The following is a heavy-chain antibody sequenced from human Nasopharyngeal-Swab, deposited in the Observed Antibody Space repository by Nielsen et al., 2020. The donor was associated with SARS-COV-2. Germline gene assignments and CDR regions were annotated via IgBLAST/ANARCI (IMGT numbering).Heavy chain of an antibody. CDR1: GDTFSSYW. J-gene: IGHJ6*02. Sequence: GTLKSSCAASGDTFSSYWMSWGRQAPGKGLERVANIKQDGSEKYYVDSVKGRFTISRDNAKNALYLQMNSLRAEDTAVYYCARSRRYYYGSGAVSDYYYGMDVWGQGTTVTVSS. CDR2: IKQDGSEK. V-gene: IGHV3-7*01. D-gene: IGHD3-10*01. CDR3: ARSRRYYYGSGAVSDYYYGMDV.